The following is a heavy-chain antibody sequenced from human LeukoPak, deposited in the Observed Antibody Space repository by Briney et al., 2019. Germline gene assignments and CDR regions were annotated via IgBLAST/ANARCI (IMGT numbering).Heavy chain of an antibody. V-gene: IGHV4-34*01. D-gene: IGHD4-17*01. Sequence: SETLPLTCAVYGGSFSGYYWSWIRQPPGKGLEWIGEINHSGSTNYNPSLKSRVTISVDTSKNQFSLKLSSVTAADTAVYSCARSDYGDYFDYWGQGTLVTVSS. CDR3: ARSDYGDYFDY. CDR1: GGSFSGYY. J-gene: IGHJ4*02. CDR2: INHSGST.